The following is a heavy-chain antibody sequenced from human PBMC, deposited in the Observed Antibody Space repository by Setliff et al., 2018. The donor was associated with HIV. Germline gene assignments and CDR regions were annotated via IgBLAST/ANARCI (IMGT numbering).Heavy chain of an antibody. Sequence: PSETLSLTCTVSGASISSGSFFCSWIRQPAGKGLEWIGRIYTSGITNYNPSLKSRVIISVDTSKNQFSLKLSSVTAADTAVYYCVTMTANWSDPWGQGTLVTVSS. V-gene: IGHV4-61*02. CDR2: IYTSGIT. CDR1: GASISSGSFF. J-gene: IGHJ5*02. D-gene: IGHD2-21*02. CDR3: VTMTANWSDP.